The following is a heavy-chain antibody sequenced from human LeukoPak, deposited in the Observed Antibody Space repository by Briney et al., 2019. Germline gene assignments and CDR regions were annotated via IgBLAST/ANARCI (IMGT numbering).Heavy chain of an antibody. CDR1: GITFNKNT. V-gene: IGHV3-33*06. Sequence: PGKSLRLSCAASGITFNKNTFHWVRQAPGKALEWVAVIWSDGSQKYYADSVKGRFTISRDNSKDPLYLQMDSLRVEDTAVYYCLKESTGGAIFDYWGQGTLVIVSS. CDR3: LKESTGGAIFDY. J-gene: IGHJ4*02. D-gene: IGHD1-26*01. CDR2: IWSDGSQK.